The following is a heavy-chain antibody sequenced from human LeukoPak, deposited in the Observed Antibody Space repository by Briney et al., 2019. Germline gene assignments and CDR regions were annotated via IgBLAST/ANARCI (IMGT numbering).Heavy chain of an antibody. Sequence: PSETLSLTCTVSGGSISGYYWSWIRQPPGKGLEWIGYIYYSGSTNYNPSLKSRVTISVDTSKNQFSLKLSSVTAADTAVYYCARHLLGGDYLWGSYRAPFDYWGQGTLVTVSS. D-gene: IGHD3-16*02. CDR2: IYYSGST. J-gene: IGHJ4*02. CDR1: GGSISGYY. CDR3: ARHLLGGDYLWGSYRAPFDY. V-gene: IGHV4-59*01.